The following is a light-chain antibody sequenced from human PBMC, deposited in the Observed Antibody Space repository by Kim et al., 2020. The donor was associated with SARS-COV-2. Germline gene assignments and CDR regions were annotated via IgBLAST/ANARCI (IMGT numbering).Light chain of an antibody. CDR3: QQSYTFPTWT. CDR1: QSISSY. Sequence: SVGDRVTITCRESQSISSYLNWYQQRPGKAPKLLIYAASTLHSGVPSRFTGSGSGTDFTLTISSLQPEDFATYYCQQSYTFPTWTFGQGTKVDIK. CDR2: AAS. V-gene: IGKV1-39*01. J-gene: IGKJ1*01.